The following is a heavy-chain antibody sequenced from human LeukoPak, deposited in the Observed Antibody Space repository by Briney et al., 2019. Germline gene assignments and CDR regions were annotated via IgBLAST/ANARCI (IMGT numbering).Heavy chain of an antibody. CDR1: GFTFSSYW. Sequence: GGSLRLSCAASGFTFSSYWMSWVRQAPGKGLEWVSYISSRASAVYYADSVKGRFTVSRDSAKNSLYLQMDSLRAEDTAVYYCASSLTMVRGDYWGQGTLVTVSS. CDR2: ISSRASAV. V-gene: IGHV3-48*04. D-gene: IGHD3-10*01. J-gene: IGHJ4*02. CDR3: ASSLTMVRGDY.